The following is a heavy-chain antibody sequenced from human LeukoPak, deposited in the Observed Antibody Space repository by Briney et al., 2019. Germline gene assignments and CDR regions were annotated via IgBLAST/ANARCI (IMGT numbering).Heavy chain of an antibody. V-gene: IGHV4-59*11. D-gene: IGHD3-10*01. CDR2: IYYTGTT. J-gene: IGHJ4*02. CDR1: GGSIDNHY. CDR3: ARGPNYYNSYDS. Sequence: SETLSLTCTVSGGSIDNHYWSWLRQSPEKGLEWIAYIYYTGTTYYNPSLKSRVTISVDTSNNYFSLNMRSVTAADTAVYYCARGPNYYNSYDSWGEGTLVTVSS.